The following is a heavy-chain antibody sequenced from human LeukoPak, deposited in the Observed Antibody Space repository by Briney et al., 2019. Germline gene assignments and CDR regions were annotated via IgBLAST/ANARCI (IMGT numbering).Heavy chain of an antibody. CDR2: IYDSGST. CDR3: ARGAFLYSSSLSFDY. Sequence: SETLSLTCAVYGGSFSGYYWSWIRQPPGKGLEWIGEIYDSGSTNYNPSLKSRVTISVDTSKNQFSLKLSSVTAADTAVYYCARGAFLYSSSLSFDYWGQGTLVTVSS. J-gene: IGHJ4*02. CDR1: GGSFSGYY. V-gene: IGHV4-34*01. D-gene: IGHD6-13*01.